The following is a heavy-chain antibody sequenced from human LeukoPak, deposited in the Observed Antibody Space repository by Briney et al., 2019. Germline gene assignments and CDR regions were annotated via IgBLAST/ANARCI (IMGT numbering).Heavy chain of an antibody. CDR1: GFTFGTYA. Sequence: GGSLRLSCAASGFTFGTYAMNWVRQAPGKGLEWVSGISGSGGTTFYADYVKGRFTISRDNSKNTLYLQLNSLRVEDTAVYYCAKDQVRRPPDALGIWGQGTMVTVSP. CDR3: AKDQVRRPPDALGI. V-gene: IGHV3-23*01. J-gene: IGHJ3*02. CDR2: ISGSGGTT.